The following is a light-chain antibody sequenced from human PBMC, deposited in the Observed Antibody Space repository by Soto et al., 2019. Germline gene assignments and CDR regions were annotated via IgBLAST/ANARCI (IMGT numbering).Light chain of an antibody. CDR2: DNN. J-gene: IGLJ2*01. CDR1: SFNIGNNY. Sequence: QAVVTQPPSVSAAPGQKVTISCSGSSFNIGNNYVSWYQHLPGTAPKLLIYDNNERPSGIPDRFSGSKSGTSATLGITGLQTGDEADYYCGTWDTSLSAVVFGGGTKLTVL. CDR3: GTWDTSLSAVV. V-gene: IGLV1-51*01.